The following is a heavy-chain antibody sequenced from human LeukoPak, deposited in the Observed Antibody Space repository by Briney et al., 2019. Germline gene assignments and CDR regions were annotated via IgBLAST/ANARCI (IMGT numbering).Heavy chain of an antibody. Sequence: PSETLSLTCAVYGGSFSGYYWSWIRQPPGKGLEWIGEINHSGSTNYNPSLKSRVTISVDTSKNQFSLKLSSVTAADTAVYYCARGGPLSFDYRGQGTLVTVSS. V-gene: IGHV4-34*01. D-gene: IGHD2-2*01. CDR1: GGSFSGYY. CDR2: INHSGST. J-gene: IGHJ4*02. CDR3: ARGGPLSFDY.